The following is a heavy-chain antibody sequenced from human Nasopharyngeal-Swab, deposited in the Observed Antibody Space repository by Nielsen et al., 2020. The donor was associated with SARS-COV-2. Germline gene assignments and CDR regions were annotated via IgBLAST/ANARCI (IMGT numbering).Heavy chain of an antibody. V-gene: IGHV3-7*01. CDR3: ARDTYCSGGSCYGYGMAV. CDR2: IKEDGSEK. D-gene: IGHD2-15*01. Sequence: WIRQPPGKGLEWVANIKEDGSEKNYMDSVKGRFTISRDNAKNSLYLQMNSLRADDTAVYYCARDTYCSGGSCYGYGMAVWGQGTTVTVSS. J-gene: IGHJ6*02.